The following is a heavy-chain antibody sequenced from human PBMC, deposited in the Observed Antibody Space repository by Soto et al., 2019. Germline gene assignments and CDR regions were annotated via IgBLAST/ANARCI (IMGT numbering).Heavy chain of an antibody. J-gene: IGHJ3*02. CDR3: AKCMQAYWNYDAHHI. CDR1: GFTFSSYS. CDR2: ITASEGTT. V-gene: IGHV3-23*01. D-gene: IGHD1-7*01. Sequence: LRLSCAASGFTFSSYSMSWVRQAPGKGLEWVAHITASEGTTYYADSAKGRFTISRDTSRNTLYLRMNSLRAEDTALYYCAKCMQAYWNYDAHHIWGQGTMVTVSS.